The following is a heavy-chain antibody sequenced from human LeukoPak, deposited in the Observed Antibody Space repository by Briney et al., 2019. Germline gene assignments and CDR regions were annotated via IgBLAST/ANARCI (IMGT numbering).Heavy chain of an antibody. V-gene: IGHV3-48*03. CDR2: IDNSDSTI. Sequence: PGGSLRLSCAASGFTFSNYEMHWVRQAPGKGLEWVSYIDNSDSTIYYADSVKGRFTISRDNAKNSLYLQMNSLRAEDTAVYYCARDSGGSSPFDYWGQGTLVTVSS. CDR1: GFTFSNYE. CDR3: ARDSGGSSPFDY. D-gene: IGHD2-15*01. J-gene: IGHJ4*02.